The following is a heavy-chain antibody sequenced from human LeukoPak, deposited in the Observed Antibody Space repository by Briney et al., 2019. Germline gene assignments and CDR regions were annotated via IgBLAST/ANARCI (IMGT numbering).Heavy chain of an antibody. CDR2: INHSGST. CDR1: GGSFSGYY. Sequence: SETLSLTCAVYGGSFSGYYWSWIRQPPGKGLEWIGEINHSGSTNYNPSLKSRVTISVDTSKNQFSLKLSSVTAADTAVYYCARRQYGRGPRYGVKNPYFDYWGQGTLVTVSS. D-gene: IGHD4-17*01. V-gene: IGHV4-34*01. CDR3: ARRQYGRGPRYGVKNPYFDY. J-gene: IGHJ4*02.